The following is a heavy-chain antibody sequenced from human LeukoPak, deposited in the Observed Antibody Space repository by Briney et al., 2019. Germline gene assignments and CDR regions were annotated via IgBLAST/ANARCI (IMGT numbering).Heavy chain of an antibody. D-gene: IGHD6-19*01. Sequence: GASVKVSCKASGYTFTGYYMHWVRQAPGQGLEWMGWINPNSGGTNYAQKFQGRVTMTRDTPISTAYMELSRLRSDDTAVYYCARDSSGWYFFDYWGQGTLVTVSS. V-gene: IGHV1-2*02. CDR2: INPNSGGT. CDR1: GYTFTGYY. CDR3: ARDSSGWYFFDY. J-gene: IGHJ4*02.